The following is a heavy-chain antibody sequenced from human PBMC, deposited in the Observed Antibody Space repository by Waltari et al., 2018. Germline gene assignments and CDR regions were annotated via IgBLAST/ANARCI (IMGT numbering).Heavy chain of an antibody. D-gene: IGHD4-17*01. CDR2: ISWNSGSI. V-gene: IGHV3-9*01. Sequence: EVQLVESGGGLVQPGRSLRLSCAASGFTFADYAIPWVRQAPGKGLEWVSGISWNSGSIGYADSVKGRFTISRDNAKNSLYLQMNSLRAEDTALYYCAKEAYGDYVPYYFDYWGQGTLVTVSS. CDR1: GFTFADYA. CDR3: AKEAYGDYVPYYFDY. J-gene: IGHJ4*02.